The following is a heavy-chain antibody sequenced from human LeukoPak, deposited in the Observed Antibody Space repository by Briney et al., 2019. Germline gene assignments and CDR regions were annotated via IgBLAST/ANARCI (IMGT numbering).Heavy chain of an antibody. J-gene: IGHJ4*02. CDR1: GYSFTSYW. CDR3: ARQGGLYYYDSSGSKYYFDY. Sequence: GESLKISCKGSGYSFTSYWISWVRQMPGKGLEWMGIIYPGDSDTRYSPSFQGQVTISADKSISTAYLQWSSLKASDTAMYYCARQGGLYYYDSSGSKYYFDYWGQGTLVTVSS. V-gene: IGHV5-51*01. CDR2: IYPGDSDT. D-gene: IGHD3-22*01.